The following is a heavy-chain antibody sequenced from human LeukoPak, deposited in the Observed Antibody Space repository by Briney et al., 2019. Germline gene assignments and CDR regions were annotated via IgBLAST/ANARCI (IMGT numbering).Heavy chain of an antibody. CDR3: ARVDYYDSSGYYSYYYYMDV. CDR2: IIPIFGTA. J-gene: IGHJ6*03. D-gene: IGHD3-22*01. CDR1: GGTFSSYA. V-gene: IGHV1-69*01. Sequence: GSSVKVSCKASGGTFSSYAISWVRQAPGQGLEWMGGIIPIFGTANYAQKFQGRVTITADESTSTAYMELSSLRSEDTAVYYCARVDYYDSSGYYSYYYYMDVWGKGTTVTVSS.